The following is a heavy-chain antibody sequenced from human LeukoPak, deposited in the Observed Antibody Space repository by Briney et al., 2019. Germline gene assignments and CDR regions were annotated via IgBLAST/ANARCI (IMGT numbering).Heavy chain of an antibody. V-gene: IGHV3-53*01. CDR3: ARGPYGGNSRYFDY. J-gene: IGHJ4*03. CDR2: IYSGGST. D-gene: IGHD4-23*01. Sequence: GGSLRLSCAASGFTVSSNYMSWVRQAPGKGPEWVSVIYSGGSTYYADSVKGRFTISRDNSKNTLYLQMNSLRAEDTAVYYCARGPYGGNSRYFDYWGQGTLVTVSS. CDR1: GFTVSSNY.